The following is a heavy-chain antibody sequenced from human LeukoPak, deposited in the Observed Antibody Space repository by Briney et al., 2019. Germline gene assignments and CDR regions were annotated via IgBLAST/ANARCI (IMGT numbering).Heavy chain of an antibody. CDR2: INHSGST. J-gene: IGHJ5*02. CDR3: ARVYSRAYSNYISWFDP. D-gene: IGHD4-11*01. V-gene: IGHV4-34*01. Sequence: SETLSLTCTVSGGSISSHYWSWIRQPPGKGLEWIGEINHSGSTNYNPSLKSRVTISVDTSKNQFSLKLSSVTAADTAVYYCARVYSRAYSNYISWFDPWGQGTLVTVSS. CDR1: GGSISSHY.